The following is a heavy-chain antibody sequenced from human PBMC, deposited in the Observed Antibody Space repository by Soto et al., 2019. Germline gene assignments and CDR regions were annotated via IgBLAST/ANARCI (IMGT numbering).Heavy chain of an antibody. J-gene: IGHJ6*02. D-gene: IGHD2-2*01. CDR3: ARDVVVVPDAPSYYYYAMDV. V-gene: IGHV4-31*03. CDR2: IYNSGTT. Sequence: ASETLSLTCTVSGGSFSSGRYYLSWIRHHPGMGLEWIGYIYNSGTTYYSPSLKSRATISIDTSKNQLFLKLSSVTAADTAVYFCARDVVVVPDAPSYYYYAMDVWGQGTTVTVSS. CDR1: GGSFSSGRYY.